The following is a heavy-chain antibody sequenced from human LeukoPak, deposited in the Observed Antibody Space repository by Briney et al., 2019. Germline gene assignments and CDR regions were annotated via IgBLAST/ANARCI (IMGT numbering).Heavy chain of an antibody. D-gene: IGHD3-10*01. J-gene: IGHJ4*02. CDR3: AKGLVRGVTKPYYFDY. Sequence: GGSLRLSCAASGFTFFSYAMSWVRQAPGKGLEWVSSISGSGSSTYYADSAKGRFTISRDNSKNTLYLQMSSLRAEDTAVYFCAKGLVRGVTKPYYFDYWGQGTLVTVSS. CDR2: ISGSGSST. V-gene: IGHV3-23*01. CDR1: GFTFFSYA.